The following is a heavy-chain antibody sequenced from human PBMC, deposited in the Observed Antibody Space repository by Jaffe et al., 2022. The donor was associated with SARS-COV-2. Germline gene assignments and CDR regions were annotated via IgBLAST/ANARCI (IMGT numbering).Heavy chain of an antibody. CDR2: ISYDGSNK. Sequence: QVQLVESGGGVVQPGRSLRLSCAASGFTFSSYAMHWVRQAPGKGLEWVAVISYDGSNKYYADSVKGRFTISRDNSKNTLYLQMNSLRAEDTAVYYCARETKTYYYDSSGYLGDSWGQGTLVTVSS. V-gene: IGHV3-30-3*01. CDR3: ARETKTYYYDSSGYLGDS. J-gene: IGHJ4*02. D-gene: IGHD3-22*01. CDR1: GFTFSSYA.